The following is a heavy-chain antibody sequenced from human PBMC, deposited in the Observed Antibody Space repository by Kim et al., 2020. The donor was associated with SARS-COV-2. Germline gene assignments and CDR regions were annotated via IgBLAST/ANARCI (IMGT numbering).Heavy chain of an antibody. J-gene: IGHJ4*02. V-gene: IGHV3-43*01. Sequence: KGRFTISRDNSKNSLYLQMNSLRTEDTALYYCAKDGKGRGNWNDGDYFDYWGQGTLVTVSS. CDR3: AKDGKGRGNWNDGDYFDY. D-gene: IGHD1-20*01.